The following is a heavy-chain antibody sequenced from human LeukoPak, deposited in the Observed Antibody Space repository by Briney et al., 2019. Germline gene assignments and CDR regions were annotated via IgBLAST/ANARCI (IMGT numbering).Heavy chain of an antibody. CDR3: AREEDIVVVPAALRH. V-gene: IGHV3-21*01. Sequence: GGSLRLSCAASGFTFSSYSMNWVRQAPGKGLEWVSSISSSSSYIYYADPVKGRFTISRDNAKNSLYLQMNSLRAEDTAVYYCAREEDIVVVPAALRHWGQGTLVTVSS. D-gene: IGHD2-2*01. CDR1: GFTFSSYS. J-gene: IGHJ1*01. CDR2: ISSSSSYI.